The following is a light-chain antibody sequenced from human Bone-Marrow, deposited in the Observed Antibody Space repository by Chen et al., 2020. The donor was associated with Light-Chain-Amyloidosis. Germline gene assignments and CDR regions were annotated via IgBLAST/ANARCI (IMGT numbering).Light chain of an antibody. J-gene: IGLJ2*01. Sequence: SYVLTQPPSVSVAPGTTASFTCGGNNIGSKTEHWYQQKPCQAPSLVVYDDTHRPSGIPERFSGSISGNTTTLTISGVEAGDEADYYCQVWDSISDHSVVFGGGTKLNVL. CDR1: NIGSKT. CDR2: DDT. CDR3: QVWDSISDHSVV. V-gene: IGLV3-21*03.